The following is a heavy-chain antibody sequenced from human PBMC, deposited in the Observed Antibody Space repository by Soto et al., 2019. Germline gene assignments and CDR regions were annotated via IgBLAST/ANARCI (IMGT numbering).Heavy chain of an antibody. V-gene: IGHV4-4*07. CDR2: IYSSGST. CDR3: ARAYDSNGNHAFDI. CDR1: GGSISGYF. Sequence: SGALSVTCAVSGGSISGYFWSWIRQPAGKGLDWIGRIYSSGSTNYNPSLNSRITMPVDTSKNQFSLKLSSVSAADTAVYYCARAYDSNGNHAFDIWGQGTLVTVSS. D-gene: IGHD3-22*01. J-gene: IGHJ3*02.